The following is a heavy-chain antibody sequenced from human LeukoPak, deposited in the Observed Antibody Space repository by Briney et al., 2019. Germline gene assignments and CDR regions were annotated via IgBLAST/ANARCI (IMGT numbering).Heavy chain of an antibody. CDR1: GFTFSSYG. V-gene: IGHV3-30*03. CDR2: ISYDGSNK. Sequence: GRSLRLSCAASGFTFSSYGMHWVRQAPGKGLEWVAVISYDGSNKYYADSVKGRFTISRDNSKNTLYLQMNSLRADDTAVYYCAREQKVWGKGTTVTVSS. CDR3: AREQKV. J-gene: IGHJ6*04.